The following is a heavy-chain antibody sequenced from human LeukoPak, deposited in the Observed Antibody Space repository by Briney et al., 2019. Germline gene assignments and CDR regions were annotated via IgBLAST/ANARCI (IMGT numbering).Heavy chain of an antibody. CDR3: ARGPHPYSSGWYHFDY. CDR2: ISSSGSTI. D-gene: IGHD6-19*01. J-gene: IGHJ4*02. CDR1: GFTFSSYE. V-gene: IGHV3-48*03. Sequence: PGGSLRLSCAASGFTFSSYEMNWVRQAPGKGLEWVSYISSSGSTIYYADPVKGRFTISRDNARNSLYLQMNSLRGEDTAVYYCARGPHPYSSGWYHFDYWGQGTLVTVSS.